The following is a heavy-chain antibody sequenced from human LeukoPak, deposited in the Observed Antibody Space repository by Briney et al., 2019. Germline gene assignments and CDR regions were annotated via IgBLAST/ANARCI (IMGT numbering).Heavy chain of an antibody. CDR3: ARDSYNWNYGAFDI. CDR2: IYTSGST. Sequence: SETLSLTCTVSGGSINSYYWSWIRQPAGKGLEWIGRIYTSGSTNYNPSLKSRVTMSVDTSKNQFSLKLSSVTAADTAVYYCARDSYNWNYGAFDIWGQGTMVTVSS. J-gene: IGHJ3*02. CDR1: GGSINSYY. D-gene: IGHD1-7*01. V-gene: IGHV4-4*07.